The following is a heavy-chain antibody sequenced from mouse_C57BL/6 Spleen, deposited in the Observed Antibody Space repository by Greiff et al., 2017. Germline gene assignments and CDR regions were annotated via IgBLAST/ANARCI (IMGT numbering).Heavy chain of an antibody. D-gene: IGHD2-2*01. CDR1: GYTFTSYD. CDR3: ARRDLGLRREDYYAMDY. CDR2: IYPRDGST. J-gene: IGHJ4*01. V-gene: IGHV1-85*01. Sequence: QVQLQQSGPELVKPGASVKLSCKASGYTFTSYDINWVKQRPGQGLEWIGWIYPRDGSTKYNEKFKGKATLTVDTSSSTAYMELHSLTSEDSAVYFCARRDLGLRREDYYAMDYWGQGTSVTVSS.